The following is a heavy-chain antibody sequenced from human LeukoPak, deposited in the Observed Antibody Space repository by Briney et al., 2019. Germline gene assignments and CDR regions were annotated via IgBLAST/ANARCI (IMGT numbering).Heavy chain of an antibody. CDR3: ARGQHWRVESHAFDI. CDR2: ISYDGSYM. Sequence: PGGSLRLSCAASGFTFSSYAMHWVRQAPGKGLEWVAVISYDGSYMSYADSVKGRFTISRDNSKNTLYVQMNSLRAEDTAVYYCARGQHWRVESHAFDIWGQGT. V-gene: IGHV3-30*04. J-gene: IGHJ3*02. CDR1: GFTFSSYA. D-gene: IGHD3-3*01.